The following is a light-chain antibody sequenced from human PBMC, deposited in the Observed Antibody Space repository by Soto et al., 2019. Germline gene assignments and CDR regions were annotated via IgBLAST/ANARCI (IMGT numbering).Light chain of an antibody. CDR3: SSYTDSTNYV. J-gene: IGLJ1*01. V-gene: IGLV2-14*01. CDR2: QVT. Sequence: QSVRTQPASVSGSPGQSITISCTGTSSDVGTRNFVSWYQQHPGKAPKLMIYQVTNRPSGVSNRFSGSKSGNTASLTISGLQAEDEADYYCSSYTDSTNYVFGTGTKLTVL. CDR1: SSDVGTRNF.